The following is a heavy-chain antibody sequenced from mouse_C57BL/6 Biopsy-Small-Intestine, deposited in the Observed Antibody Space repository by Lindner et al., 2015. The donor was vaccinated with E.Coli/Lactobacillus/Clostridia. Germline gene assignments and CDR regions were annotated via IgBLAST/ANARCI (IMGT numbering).Heavy chain of an antibody. CDR1: GYTFTRNA. Sequence: VKVSCKAYGYTFTRNAINWVRQAPGQGLEWMGWINMGTGTPAYAQGFTGRFVFYLDKSINTAYLQINSLEPKDTAVYFCARDQGAASFDYWGQGTLVTVPS. CDR2: INMGTGTP. J-gene: IGHJ4*01. CDR3: ARDQGAASFDY. V-gene: IGHV9-3-1*01. D-gene: IGHD6-1*01.